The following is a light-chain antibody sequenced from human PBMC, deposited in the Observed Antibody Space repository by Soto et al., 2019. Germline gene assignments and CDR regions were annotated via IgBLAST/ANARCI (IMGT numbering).Light chain of an antibody. Sequence: IQLTQSPSSLSASVRDRVTITCRASQGISTYLLWYQQKPGKAPNLLIHAASILQSGVPSRFSGSGSGTDFTLTISSLQPEDFATYYCQHLYSFPRTFGGGTKVEIK. CDR2: AAS. V-gene: IGKV1-9*01. CDR3: QHLYSFPRT. J-gene: IGKJ4*01. CDR1: QGISTY.